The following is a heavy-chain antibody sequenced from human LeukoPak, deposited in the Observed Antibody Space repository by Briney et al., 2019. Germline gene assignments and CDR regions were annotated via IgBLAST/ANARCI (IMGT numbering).Heavy chain of an antibody. CDR3: ARGFIMIGP. CDR2: IYYSGST. D-gene: IGHD3-22*01. V-gene: IGHV4-59*11. J-gene: IGHJ5*02. Sequence: PSETLSLTCCVSGGSLSSHYWSWIRQPPGKGLEWIGYIYYSGSTYYNPSLKSRVTMSVDTSKNQFSLKLSSVTAADTAVYYCARGFIMIGPWGQGTLVTVSS. CDR1: GGSLSSHY.